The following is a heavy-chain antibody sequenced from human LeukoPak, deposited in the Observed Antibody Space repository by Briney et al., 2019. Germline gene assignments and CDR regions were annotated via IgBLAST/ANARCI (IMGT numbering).Heavy chain of an antibody. Sequence: SSETQTLTCAVYGGSFSGYFWSWIRQSPGKGLEWIGEITYSGNTNYNPSLKSRVTISVDTSKNQFSLKLSSVTAADTAVYYCARGRGAAAREDFWGQGSQVSVSS. J-gene: IGHJ4*02. D-gene: IGHD6-13*01. V-gene: IGHV4-34*01. CDR1: GGSFSGYF. CDR3: ARGRGAAAREDF. CDR2: ITYSGNT.